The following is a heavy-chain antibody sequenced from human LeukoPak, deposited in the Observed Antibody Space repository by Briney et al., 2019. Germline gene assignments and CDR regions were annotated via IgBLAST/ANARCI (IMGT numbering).Heavy chain of an antibody. V-gene: IGHV3-30*04. CDR1: GFTFSSYA. Sequence: PGGSLRLSCAASGFTFSSYAMSWVRQAPGKGLEWVAVISYDGSNKYYADSVKGRFTISRDNSKNTLYLQMNSLRAEDTAVYYCASIMGATLFDYWGQGTLVTVSS. CDR3: ASIMGATLFDY. CDR2: ISYDGSNK. J-gene: IGHJ4*02. D-gene: IGHD1-26*01.